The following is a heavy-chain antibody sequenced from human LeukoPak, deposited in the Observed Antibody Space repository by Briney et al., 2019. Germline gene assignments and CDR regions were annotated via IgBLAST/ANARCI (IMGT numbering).Heavy chain of an antibody. Sequence: GGSLRLSCAASGFTFSSYAMHWVRQAPGKGLEYVSAISSNGGSTYYANSVKGGFTISRDNSKNTLYFQMGSLRAEDMAVYYCAKGYCSGGSCHYYFDYWGQGTLVTVSS. V-gene: IGHV3-64*01. J-gene: IGHJ4*02. CDR3: AKGYCSGGSCHYYFDY. CDR2: ISSNGGST. CDR1: GFTFSSYA. D-gene: IGHD2-15*01.